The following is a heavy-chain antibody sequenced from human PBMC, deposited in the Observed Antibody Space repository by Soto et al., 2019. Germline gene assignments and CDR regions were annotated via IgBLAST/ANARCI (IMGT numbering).Heavy chain of an antibody. CDR1: GFTFSNYA. CDR3: ARGNLGGFDL. J-gene: IGHJ6*02. Sequence: GGSLRLSCAASGFTFSNYAMHWVRQAPGQGLVWVAHIQNDGSRTTYADSVKGRFTISRDNAKNTMYLQMNSLGAEDTAVYYCARGNLGGFDLWGQGTTVTVSS. V-gene: IGHV3-74*01. CDR2: IQNDGSRT. D-gene: IGHD2-15*01.